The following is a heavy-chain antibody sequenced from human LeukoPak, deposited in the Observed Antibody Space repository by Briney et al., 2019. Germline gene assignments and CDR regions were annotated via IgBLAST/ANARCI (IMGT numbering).Heavy chain of an antibody. D-gene: IGHD1-26*01. Sequence: GGALRLFCSGSKITRRNNQKNLVRQASGKGLEWVSEIYSEGSTYYAASVKGRFSISRDNSKNTVYLQMNSLRAEDTALYYCARELREHGVFDIWGQGTMVTVSS. CDR2: IYSEGST. CDR3: ARELREHGVFDI. J-gene: IGHJ3*02. CDR1: KITRRNNQ. V-gene: IGHV3-53*01.